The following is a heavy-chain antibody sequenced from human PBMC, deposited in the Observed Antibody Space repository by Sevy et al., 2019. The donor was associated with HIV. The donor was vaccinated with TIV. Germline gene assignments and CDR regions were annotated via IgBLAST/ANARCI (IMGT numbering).Heavy chain of an antibody. V-gene: IGHV3-23*01. Sequence: GGSLRLSCAASGFTFSSYVMSWVRQAPGKGLQWVSAVSASGISTYYTDSVKGRFTSSRDNSKNMLHMQMNSLRAEDTAVYYCAKVRSTMIPATGNFDYWGQGTLVTVSS. CDR1: GFTFSSYV. CDR2: VSASGIST. D-gene: IGHD1-1*01. CDR3: AKVRSTMIPATGNFDY. J-gene: IGHJ4*02.